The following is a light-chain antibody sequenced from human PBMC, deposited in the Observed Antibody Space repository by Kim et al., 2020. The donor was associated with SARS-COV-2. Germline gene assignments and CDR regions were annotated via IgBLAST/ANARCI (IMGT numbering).Light chain of an antibody. J-gene: IGKJ4*01. Sequence: EIVLTQSPATLSVSPGERATLSCRASHSISNYLAWYQQTPGQAPRLLMYDVSNRATGIPARFSGSGSGTDFTLTISSLEPEDFAVYYCQQRSNWPPLTFGGGTKVEI. V-gene: IGKV3-11*01. CDR3: QQRSNWPPLT. CDR1: HSISNY. CDR2: DVS.